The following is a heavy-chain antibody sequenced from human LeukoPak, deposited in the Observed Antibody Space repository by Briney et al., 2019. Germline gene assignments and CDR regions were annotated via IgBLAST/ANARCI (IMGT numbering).Heavy chain of an antibody. CDR2: IYTSGSS. CDR3: ARGVSGSGSHAPFDY. D-gene: IGHD3-10*01. CDR1: GVSISSYY. Sequence: SETLSLTCTVSGVSISSYYWSWIRQPAGQGLDWIGRIYTSGSSNYNPSLKSRVTMSVDTSKNQFSLKLSSVTAADTAVYYCARGVSGSGSHAPFDYRGQGTLVTVSS. V-gene: IGHV4-4*07. J-gene: IGHJ4*02.